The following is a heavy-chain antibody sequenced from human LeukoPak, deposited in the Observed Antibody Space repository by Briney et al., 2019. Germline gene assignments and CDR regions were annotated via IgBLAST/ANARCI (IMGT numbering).Heavy chain of an antibody. D-gene: IGHD6-6*01. Sequence: GASVKVSCKASGYTFTGYYMHWVRQAPGQGLEWMGWINPNSGGTNYAQKFQGRVTMTRDTSISTAYMELRRLRSGDTAVYYCARAAGSSSYKYYYYYYYMDVWGKGTTVTVSS. CDR1: GYTFTGYY. CDR2: INPNSGGT. V-gene: IGHV1-2*02. J-gene: IGHJ6*03. CDR3: ARAAGSSSYKYYYYYYYMDV.